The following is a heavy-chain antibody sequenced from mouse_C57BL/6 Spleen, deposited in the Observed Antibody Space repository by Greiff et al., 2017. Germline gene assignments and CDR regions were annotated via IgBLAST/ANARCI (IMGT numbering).Heavy chain of an antibody. CDR2: IDPSDSYT. CDR1: GYTFTSYW. CDR3: GRMDY. V-gene: IGHV1-69*01. Sequence: QVQLQQPGAELVMPGASVKLSCKASGYTFTSYWMHWVKQGPGQGLEWIGEIDPSDSYTNYNQKFKGKSTLTVDKSSSTAYMQLSSLTSEDSAVYYCGRMDYWGQGTSVTVSS. J-gene: IGHJ4*01.